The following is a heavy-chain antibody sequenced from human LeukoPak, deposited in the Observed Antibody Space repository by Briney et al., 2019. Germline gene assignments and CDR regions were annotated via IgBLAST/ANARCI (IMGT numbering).Heavy chain of an antibody. D-gene: IGHD5-24*01. CDR1: GGSISSSSYF. CDR3: VRHQRDGHNLDLLDY. CDR2: IYYTGST. Sequence: SETLSLTCTVSGGSISSSSYFWVWIRQPRGKGLEWIGGIYYTGSTYYNPSLKSRVTISVDTSKNQFSLRLSSVTAADTAFYYCVRHQRDGHNLDLLDYWGQGTLVTVSS. V-gene: IGHV4-39*01. J-gene: IGHJ4*02.